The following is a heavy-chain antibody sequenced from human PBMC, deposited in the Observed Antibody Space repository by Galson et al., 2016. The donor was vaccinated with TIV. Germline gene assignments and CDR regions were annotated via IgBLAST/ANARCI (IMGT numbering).Heavy chain of an antibody. CDR3: ATVHGYSGYDYGSLDP. CDR1: GYSFTSNW. Sequence: QSGAEVKEPGESLKISCKVSGYSFTSNWIGWVRQMPGKGLEWMGIIYPGDSHTRYSPSFEGQVTISADKSISTAYLQWSSLKASDTAMYYCATVHGYSGYDYGSLDPWGQGTLVTVSS. CDR2: IYPGDSHT. V-gene: IGHV5-51*03. J-gene: IGHJ5*02. D-gene: IGHD5-12*01.